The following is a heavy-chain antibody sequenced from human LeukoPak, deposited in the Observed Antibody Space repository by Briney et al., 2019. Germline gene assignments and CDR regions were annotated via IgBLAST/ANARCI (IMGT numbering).Heavy chain of an antibody. CDR1: GGTFSNYA. CDR2: IIPMFGAA. Sequence: GSSVKVSCKDSGGTFSNYAISWVRQAPGQGLEWMGGIIPMFGAANYAQKFQGRVTTIADKSTSTAYMELSSLKSEDTAVYYCAGLRFLEEDYWGQGTLVTVSS. V-gene: IGHV1-69*06. D-gene: IGHD3-3*01. CDR3: AGLRFLEEDY. J-gene: IGHJ4*02.